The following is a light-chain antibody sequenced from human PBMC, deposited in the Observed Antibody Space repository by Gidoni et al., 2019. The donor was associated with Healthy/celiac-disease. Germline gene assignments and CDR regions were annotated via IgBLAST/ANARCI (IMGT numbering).Light chain of an antibody. CDR1: QSISSY. Sequence: DIQMTQSPSSLSASVGDRVTITCRASQSISSYLHWYQQKPGKAPKLLIYAASSLQSGVPSRFSGSGSGTDFTLTISSLQPEDFATYYCQQSYRTFGPGTKVDIK. V-gene: IGKV1-39*01. J-gene: IGKJ3*01. CDR3: QQSYRT. CDR2: AAS.